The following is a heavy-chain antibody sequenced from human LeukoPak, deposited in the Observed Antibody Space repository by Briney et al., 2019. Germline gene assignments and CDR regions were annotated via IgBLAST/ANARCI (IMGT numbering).Heavy chain of an antibody. D-gene: IGHD2-15*01. CDR3: ARDSRHCSGGSCYNWFDP. J-gene: IGHJ5*02. Sequence: SETLSLTCTVSGASLSSDYWSWIRQPPGKEMEWIGYIYTSGTTGYNPFLKSRVTMSVDTSKNHLSLNLTSVTAVDTAVYYCARDSRHCSGGSCYNWFDPWGQGTLVTVSS. V-gene: IGHV4-4*09. CDR1: GASLSSDY. CDR2: IYTSGTT.